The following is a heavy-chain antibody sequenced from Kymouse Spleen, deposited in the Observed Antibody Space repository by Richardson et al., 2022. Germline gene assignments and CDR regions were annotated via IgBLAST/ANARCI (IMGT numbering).Heavy chain of an antibody. V-gene: IGHV3-33*01. CDR2: IWYDGSNK. CDR1: GFTFSSYG. Sequence: QVQLVESGGGVVQPGRSLRLSCAASGFTFSSYGMHWVRQAPGKGLEWVAVIWYDGSNKYYADSVKGRFTISRDNSKNTLYLQMNSLRAEDTAVYYCARDGDYYDSSGYYGGMDVWGQGTTVTVSS. CDR3: ARDGDYYDSSGYYGGMDV. D-gene: IGHD3-22*01. J-gene: IGHJ6*02.